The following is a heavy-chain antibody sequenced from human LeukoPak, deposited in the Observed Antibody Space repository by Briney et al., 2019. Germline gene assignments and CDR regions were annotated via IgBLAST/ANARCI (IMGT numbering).Heavy chain of an antibody. V-gene: IGHV4-39*01. CDR3: ARLRADDYDYVWGSYPFDY. CDR2: IYCSGST. J-gene: IGHJ4*02. CDR1: GGFISSSSYY. Sequence: PSETLSLTCTVSGGFISSSSYYWGWIRQPPGKGLEWIGSIYCSGSTYYNPSLKSRVTISVDTSKNQFSLKLSSVTAADTAVYYCARLRADDYDYVWGSYPFDYWGQGTLVTVSS. D-gene: IGHD3-16*02.